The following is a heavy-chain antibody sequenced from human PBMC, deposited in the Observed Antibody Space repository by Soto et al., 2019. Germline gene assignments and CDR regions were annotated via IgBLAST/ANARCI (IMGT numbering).Heavy chain of an antibody. CDR2: ISGSGGST. V-gene: IGHV3-23*01. Sequence: EVHLLESGGGLVQPGGSLRLSCAASEFTFSSYAMTWVRQAPGKGLEWVSAISGSGGSTYYADCVKGRFTISRDNSKNTLYLQMNSLRDEDTAVYYCAKKGCSGVYCSDYYYYMDVWGKGTTVTVSS. CDR1: EFTFSSYA. CDR3: AKKGCSGVYCSDYYYYMDV. J-gene: IGHJ6*03. D-gene: IGHD2-15*01.